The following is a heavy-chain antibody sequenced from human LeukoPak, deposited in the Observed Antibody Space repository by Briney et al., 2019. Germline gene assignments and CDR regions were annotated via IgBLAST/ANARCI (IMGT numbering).Heavy chain of an antibody. CDR3: AVVVITIGAFDY. D-gene: IGHD3-22*01. Sequence: SETLSLTCTVSGGSISSYYWSWIRQPPGKGLEWIGYIYHSGSTYYNPSLKSRVTISVDRSKNQFSLKLSSVTAADTAVYYCAVVVITIGAFDYWGQGTLVTVSS. CDR2: IYHSGST. CDR1: GGSISSYY. J-gene: IGHJ4*02. V-gene: IGHV4-59*04.